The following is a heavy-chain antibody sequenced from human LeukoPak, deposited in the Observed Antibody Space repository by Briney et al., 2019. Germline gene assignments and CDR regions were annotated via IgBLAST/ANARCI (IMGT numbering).Heavy chain of an antibody. Sequence: SETLSLTCTVSGGSISSYYWSWIRQPAGKGLEWIGRIYTSGSTNYNPSLKSRVTMSVDTSKNQSSLKLSSVTAADTAVYYCARERSYYYDSSGSLWGQGTLVTVSS. D-gene: IGHD3-22*01. J-gene: IGHJ4*02. V-gene: IGHV4-4*07. CDR1: GGSISSYY. CDR3: ARERSYYYDSSGSL. CDR2: IYTSGST.